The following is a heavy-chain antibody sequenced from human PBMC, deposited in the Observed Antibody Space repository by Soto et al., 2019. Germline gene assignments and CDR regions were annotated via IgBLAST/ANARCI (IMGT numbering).Heavy chain of an antibody. Sequence: PSETLSLTCSVSGGSVSSGRFYWSWIRQPPGKALEWIGYLDYSGNTNYNPSLKSRVTISLDTSKNQFSLRLSSVIATDTAVYFCARYTSILRGGRIDYWGQGTLVTVSS. D-gene: IGHD3-10*01. V-gene: IGHV4-61*01. CDR1: GGSVSSGRFY. CDR2: LDYSGNT. CDR3: ARYTSILRGGRIDY. J-gene: IGHJ4*02.